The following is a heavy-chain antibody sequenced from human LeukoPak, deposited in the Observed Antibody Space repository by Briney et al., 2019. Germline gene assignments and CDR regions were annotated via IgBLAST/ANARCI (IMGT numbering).Heavy chain of an antibody. V-gene: IGHV1-69*04. Sequence: SVEVSCKASGGTFSSYAISWVRQAPGQGLEWMGRIIPILGIANYAQKFQGRVTITADKSTSTAYMELSSLRSEDTAVYYCARDTWEVDTDNRNFDYWGQGTLVTVSS. CDR2: IIPILGIA. J-gene: IGHJ4*02. CDR1: GGTFSSYA. D-gene: IGHD5-18*01. CDR3: ARDTWEVDTDNRNFDY.